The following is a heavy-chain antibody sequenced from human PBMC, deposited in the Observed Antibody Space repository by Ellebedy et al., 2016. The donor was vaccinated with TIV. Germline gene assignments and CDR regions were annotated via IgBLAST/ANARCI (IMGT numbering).Heavy chain of an antibody. Sequence: PGGSLRLSCAASGFTFSSYAMSWVRQAPGKGLEWVSTISNTGSRTYYADSVEGRFIISRDNSKRTVDLQMNSLRAEDTAIYYCAKGRGGGSDSSAPRYYFDYWGLGTLVTVSS. J-gene: IGHJ4*02. CDR3: AKGRGGGSDSSAPRYYFDY. CDR1: GFTFSSYA. CDR2: ISNTGSRT. V-gene: IGHV3-23*01. D-gene: IGHD3-22*01.